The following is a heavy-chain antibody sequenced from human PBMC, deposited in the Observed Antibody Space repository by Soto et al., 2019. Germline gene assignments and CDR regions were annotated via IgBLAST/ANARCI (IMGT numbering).Heavy chain of an antibody. V-gene: IGHV5-51*01. CDR1: GYTFVNYW. CDR3: AGGNVANWFDP. Sequence: LGESLKISCKASGYTFVNYWIVWVRQMPGKGLEWMGIIYPSDSRTKYSPSFQGQVTMSADKSISTAYLQWDSLEASDTAIYYCAGGNVANWFDPWGQGTLVTVSS. J-gene: IGHJ5*02. CDR2: IYPSDSRT.